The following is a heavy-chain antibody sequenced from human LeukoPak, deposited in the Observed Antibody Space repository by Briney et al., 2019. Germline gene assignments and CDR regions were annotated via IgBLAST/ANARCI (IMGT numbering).Heavy chain of an antibody. CDR3: AKDTSSSWNYFDY. V-gene: IGHV3-43*02. J-gene: IGHJ4*02. CDR2: INGDGAST. Sequence: GGSPRLSCAASGFTFDDYAMHWCRQPPGKGLEWVSLINGDGASTYYADSVKGRFTISRDNSKNSLYLQMNSLRTEDIALYYCAKDTSSSWNYFDYWGQGILVTVSS. CDR1: GFTFDDYA. D-gene: IGHD6-13*01.